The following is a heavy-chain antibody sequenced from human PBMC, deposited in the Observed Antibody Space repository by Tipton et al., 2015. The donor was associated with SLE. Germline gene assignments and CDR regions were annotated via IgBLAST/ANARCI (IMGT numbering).Heavy chain of an antibody. Sequence: TLSLTCTVSGGSISSSSYFWGWIRQPPGKGLEWLASVYYRGSTYYKPSLKSRVTISVDTSGNQLSLKLSSVTAADTAVYYCARISRAADWYFDPWGRGTLVTVSS. D-gene: IGHD2-15*01. J-gene: IGHJ2*01. CDR1: GGSISSSSYF. CDR2: VYYRGST. CDR3: ARISRAADWYFDP. V-gene: IGHV4-39*07.